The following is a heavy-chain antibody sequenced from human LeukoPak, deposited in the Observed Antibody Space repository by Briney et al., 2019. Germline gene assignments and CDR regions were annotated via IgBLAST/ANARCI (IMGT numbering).Heavy chain of an antibody. CDR2: ISGSGGST. CDR1: GCTFSSYA. CDR3: AKDQLAYCGGDCYSFDY. J-gene: IGHJ4*02. D-gene: IGHD2-21*02. V-gene: IGHV3-23*01. Sequence: GGSLRLSCADSGCTFSSYAMSWVRQAPGKGLEWVSAISGSGGSTYYADSVKGRFTISRDNSKNTLYLQMNSLRAEDTAVYYCAKDQLAYCGGDCYSFDYWGQGTLVTVSS.